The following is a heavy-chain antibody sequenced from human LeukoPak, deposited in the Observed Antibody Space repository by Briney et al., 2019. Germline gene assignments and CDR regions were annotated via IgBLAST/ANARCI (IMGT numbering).Heavy chain of an antibody. CDR3: ARVLYTMVRGPTLL. V-gene: IGHV3-11*01. J-gene: IGHJ4*02. D-gene: IGHD3-10*01. Sequence: SGGSLRLSCAASGFTFSDYYMSWIRQAPGKGLEWVSYISSSGSTIYYADSVKGRFTISRDNAKNSLYLQMNSLRAEDTAVYYCARVLYTMVRGPTLLWGQGTLVTVSS. CDR1: GFTFSDYY. CDR2: ISSSGSTI.